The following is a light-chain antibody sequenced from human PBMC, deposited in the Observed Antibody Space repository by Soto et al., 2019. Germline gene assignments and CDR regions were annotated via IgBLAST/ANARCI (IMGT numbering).Light chain of an antibody. J-gene: IGKJ1*01. CDR1: QSVTSSF. Sequence: EIVLTQSPGTLSLSPGERTTLSCRASQSVTSSFLAWYQQKPGQAPRLLIYGASSRATGIPDRFSGSGSGTDFILTISRLEPEDSAVYYCQQYGSSPVTFGQGIKVEIK. CDR3: QQYGSSPVT. CDR2: GAS. V-gene: IGKV3-20*01.